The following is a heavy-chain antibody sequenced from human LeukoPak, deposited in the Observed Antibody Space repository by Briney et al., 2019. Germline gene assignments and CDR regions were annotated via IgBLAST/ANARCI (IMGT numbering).Heavy chain of an antibody. CDR1: GYTFTSYY. CDR3: ASAEKRWGFDY. V-gene: IGHV1-46*01. J-gene: IGHJ4*02. CDR2: SNRSGGST. Sequence: ASVKVTCKSSGYTFTSYYMHWVRQAPGQGLEWMGISNRSGGSTSYAQKCQRRVPLTRDISTSTVYMELRRLRCEDTAVYYCASAEKRWGFDYWGKGNRVTVSS. D-gene: IGHD1-1*01.